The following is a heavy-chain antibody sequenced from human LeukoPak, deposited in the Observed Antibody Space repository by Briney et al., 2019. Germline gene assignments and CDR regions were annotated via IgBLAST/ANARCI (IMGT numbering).Heavy chain of an antibody. CDR2: ISSDGSST. Sequence: GGSLRLSCAASGFTFSIYWMHWVRQAPGKGLVWVSRISSDGSSTTYADSVKGRFTISRDNAKDTLYLQMNSLRAEDTAVYYCARDSGYNAFDIWGQGTMVTISS. CDR3: ARDSGYNAFDI. V-gene: IGHV3-74*01. J-gene: IGHJ3*02. CDR1: GFTFSIYW. D-gene: IGHD5-12*01.